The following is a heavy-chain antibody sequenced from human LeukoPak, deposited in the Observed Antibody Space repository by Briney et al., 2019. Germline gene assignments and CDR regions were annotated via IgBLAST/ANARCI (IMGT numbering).Heavy chain of an antibody. CDR3: ARDAGILWFGDT. J-gene: IGHJ4*02. CDR2: ISSSRSYI. CDR1: GFTFSSYT. V-gene: IGHV3-21*04. D-gene: IGHD3-10*01. Sequence: GGSLRLSCAASGFTFSSYTMNWVRQAPGKGLEWVSSISSSRSYIYYADSVNGRFTISRDNAKNSLYLQMNSLRAEATAVYYCARDAGILWFGDTGGQGTLVTVSS.